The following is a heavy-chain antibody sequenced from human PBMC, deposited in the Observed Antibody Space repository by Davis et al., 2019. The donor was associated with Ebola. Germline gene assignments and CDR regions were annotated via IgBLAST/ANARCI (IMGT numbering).Heavy chain of an antibody. CDR1: GLVFTNFA. CDR3: ARDRGNPAGGY. D-gene: IGHD4-23*01. V-gene: IGHV3-21*01. J-gene: IGHJ4*02. Sequence: PGGSLRLSCVASGLVFTNFAFYWLRQAPGKGLEWVSSISRSSSYIYYADSVKGRFTISRDNAKNSLYLQMNSLRAEDTAVYYCARDRGNPAGGYWGQGTLVTVSS. CDR2: ISRSSSYI.